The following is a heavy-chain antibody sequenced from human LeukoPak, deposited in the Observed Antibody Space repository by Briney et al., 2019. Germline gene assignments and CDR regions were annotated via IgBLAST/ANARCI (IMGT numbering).Heavy chain of an antibody. CDR3: ARREDCGGNRDWFDP. Sequence: SETLSLTCAVYGGSFSGYYWSWIRQPPGKGLEWMGDVYTNGNTNYNPSLKSRVTISVDTSKNQFSLKLSSVTAADTAVYYCARREDCGGNRDWFDPWGQGTLVTVSS. D-gene: IGHD4-23*01. J-gene: IGHJ5*02. CDR1: GGSFSGYY. CDR2: VYTNGNT. V-gene: IGHV4-4*09.